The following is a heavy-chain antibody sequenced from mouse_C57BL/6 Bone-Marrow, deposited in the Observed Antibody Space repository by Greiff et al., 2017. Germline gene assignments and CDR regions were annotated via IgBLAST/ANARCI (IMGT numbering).Heavy chain of an antibody. D-gene: IGHD1-1*01. Sequence: QVQLQQPGAELVRPGSSVKLSCKASGYTFTSYWMHWVKQRPIQGLEWIGNIDPSDSETHYNQKFKDKATLTVDKSSSTAYMQLSSLTSEDSAVYYCARELRYSFYYFDYWGQGTTLTVSS. J-gene: IGHJ2*01. CDR1: GYTFTSYW. CDR2: IDPSDSET. CDR3: ARELRYSFYYFDY. V-gene: IGHV1-52*01.